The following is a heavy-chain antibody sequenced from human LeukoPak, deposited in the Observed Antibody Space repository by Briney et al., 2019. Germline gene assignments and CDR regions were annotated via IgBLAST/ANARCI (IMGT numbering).Heavy chain of an antibody. D-gene: IGHD3-22*01. J-gene: IGHJ4*01. Sequence: ASVKVSCKASGGTFSSYAISWVRQAPGQGLEWMGWISAYNGNTNYAQKLQGRVTMTTDTSTSTAYMELRSLRSDDTAVYYCAGLSYYYDSSGPAPFDYWGDGTLVTVSS. V-gene: IGHV1-18*01. CDR3: AGLSYYYDSSGPAPFDY. CDR2: ISAYNGNT. CDR1: GGTFSSYA.